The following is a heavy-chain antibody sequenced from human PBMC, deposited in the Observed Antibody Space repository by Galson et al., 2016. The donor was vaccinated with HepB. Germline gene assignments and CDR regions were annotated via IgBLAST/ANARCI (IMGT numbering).Heavy chain of an antibody. CDR2: IAVDSGNT. V-gene: IGHV1-18*01. Sequence: SVKVSCKASGYNFDNYGINWVRQAPGQGLEWMGWIAVDSGNTKYAQKMRGRVTMTTDAATSTTYMEMRSLRSDDTAVYYCARGRGSGGSDYWGQGTLVTVTS. CDR1: GYNFDNYG. CDR3: ARGRGSGGSDY. D-gene: IGHD1-26*01. J-gene: IGHJ4*02.